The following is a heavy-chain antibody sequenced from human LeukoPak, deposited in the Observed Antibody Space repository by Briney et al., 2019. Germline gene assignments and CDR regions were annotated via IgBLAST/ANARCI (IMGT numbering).Heavy chain of an antibody. V-gene: IGHV4-59*01. CDR3: ARGGSRSYTSSTLDY. Sequence: SETLSLTCTVSGGSISSYYWSWLRQPAGKGVEWIGSISYRGSTNYNPSLKSRVTISMDTSKNRFSLKLSSVTAADTAVYYCARGGSRSYTSSTLDYWGQGTLVTVSS. CDR2: ISYRGST. J-gene: IGHJ4*02. D-gene: IGHD2-2*01. CDR1: GGSISSYY.